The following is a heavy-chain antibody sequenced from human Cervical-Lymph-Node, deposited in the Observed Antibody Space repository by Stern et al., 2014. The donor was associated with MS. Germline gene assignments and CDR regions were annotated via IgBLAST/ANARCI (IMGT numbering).Heavy chain of an antibody. CDR2: IVVGSGNT. Sequence: QLVESGPEVKKPGTSLKVSCKASGFTLSKSAVQWVRQSRGQGLEWIGWIVVGSGNTNYEQKLRERVTFTRDMSTNTAYMSLSSLISEDTAVYYCAAGRGFPEHGDPIDYWGQGTLVTVSS. J-gene: IGHJ4*02. V-gene: IGHV1-58*01. D-gene: IGHD4-17*01. CDR1: GFTLSKSA. CDR3: AAGRGFPEHGDPIDY.